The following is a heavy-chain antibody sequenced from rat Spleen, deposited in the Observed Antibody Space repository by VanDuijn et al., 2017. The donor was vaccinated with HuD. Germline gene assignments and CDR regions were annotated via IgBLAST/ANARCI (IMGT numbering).Heavy chain of an antibody. Sequence: QVQLMESGPGLVQPSETLSLTCTVSGFSLTSYNVHWVRQPPGKGLEWMGVMWSGGSTDYNSALKSRLSISRDTSKNQVFLKMNSLQREDTTTYYCARDRGYGGFFDYWGQGVMVTVSS. D-gene: IGHD1-11*01. CDR3: ARDRGYGGFFDY. V-gene: IGHV2-45*01. CDR1: GFSLTSYN. CDR2: MWSGGST. J-gene: IGHJ2*01.